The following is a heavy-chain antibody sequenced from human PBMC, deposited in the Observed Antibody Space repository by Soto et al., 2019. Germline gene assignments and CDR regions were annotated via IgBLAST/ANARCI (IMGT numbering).Heavy chain of an antibody. CDR1: GYTFTSYA. J-gene: IGHJ4*02. V-gene: IGHV1-3*01. Sequence: SVKVSCKASGYTFTSYAMHWVRQAPGQRLEWMGWINAGNGNTKYSQKFQGRVTITRDTSASTAYMGLSSLRSEDTAVYYCARSIVVVTALDYWGQGTLVTVSS. D-gene: IGHD2-21*02. CDR3: ARSIVVVTALDY. CDR2: INAGNGNT.